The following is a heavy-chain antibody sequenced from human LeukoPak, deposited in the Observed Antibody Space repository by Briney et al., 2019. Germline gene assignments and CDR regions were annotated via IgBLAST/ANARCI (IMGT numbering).Heavy chain of an antibody. CDR1: GFTFSDYY. CDR3: ARDLAYCGGDCYPNSRFGDAFDI. D-gene: IGHD2-21*02. J-gene: IGHJ3*02. V-gene: IGHV3-11*04. Sequence: PGGSLRLSCAASGFTFSDYYKSWIRQAPGKGLEWVSYISSSGSTIYYADSVKGRFTISRDNAKNSLYLQMNSLRAEDTAVYYCARDLAYCGGDCYPNSRFGDAFDIWGQGTMVTVSS. CDR2: ISSSGSTI.